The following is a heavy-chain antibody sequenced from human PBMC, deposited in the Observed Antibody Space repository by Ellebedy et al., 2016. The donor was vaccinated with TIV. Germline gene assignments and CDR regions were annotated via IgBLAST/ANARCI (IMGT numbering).Heavy chain of an antibody. Sequence: SETLSLTXAVYGGSFSGYSWNWIRQPPGKGLEWVGEINHSGNTNYNPSLKSRVTLSVDTSKNQFSLKLSSLTAADTAVYYCARGSGLGRNWGQGTLVTVSS. CDR3: ARGSGLGRN. J-gene: IGHJ4*02. D-gene: IGHD6-19*01. CDR2: INHSGNT. CDR1: GGSFSGYS. V-gene: IGHV4-34*01.